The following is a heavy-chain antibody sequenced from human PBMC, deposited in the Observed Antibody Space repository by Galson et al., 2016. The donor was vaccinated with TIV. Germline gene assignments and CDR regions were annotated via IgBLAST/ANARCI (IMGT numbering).Heavy chain of an antibody. Sequence: SVKVSCKASGGTFSSYGISWVRQAPGQGLEWMGGINPVFGIPNYAQKFQGRDTITADESTSTAYMELTSLRSEDTAVYYCARGKERVINYYYYMDVWGKGTTITVSS. J-gene: IGHJ6*03. V-gene: IGHV1-69*13. CDR2: INPVFGIP. CDR3: ARGKERVINYYYYMDV. CDR1: GGTFSSYG. D-gene: IGHD3-3*01.